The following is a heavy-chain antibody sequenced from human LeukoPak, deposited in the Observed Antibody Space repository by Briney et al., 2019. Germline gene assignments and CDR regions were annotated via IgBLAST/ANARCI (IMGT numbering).Heavy chain of an antibody. CDR1: GGSISSHY. D-gene: IGHD3-3*01. Sequence: PSETLSLTCTVSGGSISSHYWSWIRQPPGKGLEWIGYIYYSGSTNYNPSLKSRVTISVDTSKNQFSLKLSSVTAADTAVYYCARGSEYDFWSGYYTEGYYYYMDVWGKGTTVTVSS. CDR3: ARGSEYDFWSGYYTEGYYYYMDV. J-gene: IGHJ6*03. CDR2: IYYSGST. V-gene: IGHV4-59*11.